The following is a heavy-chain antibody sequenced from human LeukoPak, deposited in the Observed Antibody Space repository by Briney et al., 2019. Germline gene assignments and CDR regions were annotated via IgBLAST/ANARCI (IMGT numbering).Heavy chain of an antibody. Sequence: SGTLSLTCTVSGGSISSGDYYWSWIRQPAGKGLEWIGRIYTSGSTNYNPSLKSRVTISVDTSKNQFSPKLSSVTAADTAVYYYARDSDYWGQGTLVTVSS. V-gene: IGHV4-61*02. CDR2: IYTSGST. CDR3: ARDSDY. J-gene: IGHJ4*02. CDR1: GGSISSGDYY.